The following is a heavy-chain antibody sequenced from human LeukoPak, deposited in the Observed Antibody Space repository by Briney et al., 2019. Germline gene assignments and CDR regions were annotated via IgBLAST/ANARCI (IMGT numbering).Heavy chain of an antibody. D-gene: IGHD1-26*01. J-gene: IGHJ3*02. Sequence: GGSLRLSCTVSGFTVSSNSMSWVRQAPGKGLEWVSFIYSGGNTHYSDSVKGRFTISRDNSKNTLYLQMNSLRAEDTAMYYCARRGAATDAFDIWGQGTMVTVSS. V-gene: IGHV3-53*01. CDR3: ARRGAATDAFDI. CDR2: IYSGGNT. CDR1: GFTVSSNS.